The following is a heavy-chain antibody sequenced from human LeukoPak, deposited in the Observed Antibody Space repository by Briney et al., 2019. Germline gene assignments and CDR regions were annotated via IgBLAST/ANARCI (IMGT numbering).Heavy chain of an antibody. CDR1: GFTFSNYA. CDR2: ISGSGGST. D-gene: IGHD6-19*01. Sequence: PGGSLRLSCTASGFTFSNYAMSWVRQAPGKGLEWVSDISGSGGSTYYADSVKGRFTVSRDNSKNTLYLQVSSLRAEDTAVYYCAKPTWGGGDSSGWSAFDYWGQGTLVTVSS. J-gene: IGHJ4*02. CDR3: AKPTWGGGDSSGWSAFDY. V-gene: IGHV3-23*01.